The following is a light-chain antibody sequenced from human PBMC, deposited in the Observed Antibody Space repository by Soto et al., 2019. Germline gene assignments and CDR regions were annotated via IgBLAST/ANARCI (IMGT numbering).Light chain of an antibody. CDR3: QQYGSSPRLT. V-gene: IGKV3-20*01. Sequence: EIVLTQSPGTLSLSPVERATLSCRASQSVSSSYLAWYQQKVGQAPRLLIYGASSRATGIPDRFSGSGSGTDFTLTISRLEPEDFAVYYCQQYGSSPRLTFGGGTKVDIK. CDR2: GAS. CDR1: QSVSSSY. J-gene: IGKJ4*01.